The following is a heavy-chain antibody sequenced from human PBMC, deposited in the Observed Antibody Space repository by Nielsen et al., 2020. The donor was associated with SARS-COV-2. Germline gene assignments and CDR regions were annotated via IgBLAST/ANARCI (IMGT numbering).Heavy chain of an antibody. CDR3: ARDVPSYSSSSDVDY. CDR2: ISTSSSPK. Sequence: GESLKISCAASGFTFSTYSMNWVRQAPGKGLEWVSYISTSSSPKYYADSVKGRFIISRDNAKNSLYLQMNSLRAEDTAVYYCARDVPSYSSSSDVDYWGQGTLVTVSS. D-gene: IGHD6-6*01. V-gene: IGHV3-48*01. J-gene: IGHJ4*02. CDR1: GFTFSTYS.